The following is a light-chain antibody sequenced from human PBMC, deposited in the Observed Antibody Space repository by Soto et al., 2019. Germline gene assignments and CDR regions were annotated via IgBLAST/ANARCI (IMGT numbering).Light chain of an antibody. CDR2: GNT. Sequence: QLVLTQPPSVSGAPGQRVTISCTGGSSNIGAGYDVHWYQQLPGTAPKLLISGNTNRPSGGPDRFSGSKSGTSASLAITRLQAEDEADYYCQSYDSSLSDVVFGGGTKLTVL. V-gene: IGLV1-40*01. CDR1: SSNIGAGYD. J-gene: IGLJ2*01. CDR3: QSYDSSLSDVV.